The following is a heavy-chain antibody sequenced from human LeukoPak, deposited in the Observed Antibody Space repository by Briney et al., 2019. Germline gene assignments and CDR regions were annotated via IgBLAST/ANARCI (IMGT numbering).Heavy chain of an antibody. CDR1: GYTFTSYA. CDR3: ARATYYYDSSGYYPWFDP. V-gene: IGHV1-3*01. D-gene: IGHD3-22*01. Sequence: PRASVKVSCTASGYTFTSYAMHWVRQAPGQRLEWMGWINAGNGNTKYSQKFQGRVTITRDTSASTAYMEPSSLRSEDTAVYYCARATYYYDSSGYYPWFDPWGQGTLVTVFS. CDR2: INAGNGNT. J-gene: IGHJ5*02.